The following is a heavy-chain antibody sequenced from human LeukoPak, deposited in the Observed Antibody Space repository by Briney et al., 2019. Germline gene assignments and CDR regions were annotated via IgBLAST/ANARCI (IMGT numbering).Heavy chain of an antibody. CDR1: GGSFSSSSYY. J-gene: IGHJ4*02. CDR2: IYTSGST. CDR3: ARGNSSSWPLDY. V-gene: IGHV4-61*02. Sequence: PSETLSLTCTVSGGSFSSSSYYWRWIRQPAGKGLEWIGRIYTSGSTNYNPSLKSRLTMSVDTSKNQFSLKMSSVTAADTAVYYCARGNSSSWPLDYWGQGTLVTVSS. D-gene: IGHD6-13*01.